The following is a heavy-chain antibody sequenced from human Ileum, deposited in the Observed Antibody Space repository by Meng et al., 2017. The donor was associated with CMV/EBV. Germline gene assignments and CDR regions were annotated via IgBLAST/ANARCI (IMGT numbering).Heavy chain of an antibody. V-gene: IGHV3-30*02. D-gene: IGHD5-12*01. CDR2: IQYDGSHK. J-gene: IGHJ5*02. CDR1: GFTFSSYG. Sequence: GGPLRPPFAALGFTFSSYGMHWFRQAPGKGLEWVAFIQYDGSHKYYIDSVKGRFTISRDNSKNILYLQMNSLRAEDTAVYYCAKDTYNSGYHPWGQGTLVTVSS. CDR3: AKDTYNSGYHP.